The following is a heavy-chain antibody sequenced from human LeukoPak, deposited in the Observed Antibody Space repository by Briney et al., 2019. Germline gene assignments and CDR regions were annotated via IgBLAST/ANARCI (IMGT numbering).Heavy chain of an antibody. J-gene: IGHJ4*02. D-gene: IGHD3-22*01. CDR1: GFTFSGSA. Sequence: GGSLRLSCAASGFTFSGSAMHWVRQASGKGLEWVGRIRSKANSYATAYAASVKGRFTISRDDSKNTAYLQMNSLKTEDTAVYYCTSYGYFDSSGYYPTGYWGQGTLVTVSS. CDR2: IRSKANSYAT. V-gene: IGHV3-73*01. CDR3: TSYGYFDSSGYYPTGY.